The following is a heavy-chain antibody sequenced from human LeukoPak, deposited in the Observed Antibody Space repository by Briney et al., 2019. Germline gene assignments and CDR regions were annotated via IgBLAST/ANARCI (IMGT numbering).Heavy chain of an antibody. CDR3: ASSYSGSHPIFDY. CDR1: GGSISSYS. Sequence: SETLSLTCTVSGGSISSYSWSWIRQPAGKGLEWIGRIYTSGGTNYNPSLKSRVTMSVDTSKNQFSLKLSSVTAADTAVYYCASSYSGSHPIFDYWGQGTLVTVSS. CDR2: IYTSGGT. V-gene: IGHV4-4*07. D-gene: IGHD1-26*01. J-gene: IGHJ4*02.